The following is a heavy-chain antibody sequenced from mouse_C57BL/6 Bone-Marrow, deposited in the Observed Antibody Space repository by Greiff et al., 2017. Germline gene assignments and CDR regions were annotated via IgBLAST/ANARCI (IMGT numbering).Heavy chain of an antibody. CDR1: GYTFTSYW. Sequence: VQLQQSGAELVKPGASVKLSCKASGYTFTSYWMHWVKQRPGQGLEWIGMIHPNSGSTNYNEKFKSKATLTVDTSSSTAYMQLSSLTSEDSAVYYCARLDYGSSYDAMDYWGQGTSVTVSS. CDR3: ARLDYGSSYDAMDY. J-gene: IGHJ4*01. D-gene: IGHD1-1*01. V-gene: IGHV1-64*01. CDR2: IHPNSGST.